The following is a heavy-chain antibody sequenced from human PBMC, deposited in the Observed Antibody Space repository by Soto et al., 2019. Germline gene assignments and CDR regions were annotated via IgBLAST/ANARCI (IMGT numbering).Heavy chain of an antibody. CDR3: ARGPHTYYDFWCSYGATSYNYTHA. D-gene: IGHD3-3*01. J-gene: IGHJ6*03. V-gene: IGHV4-34*01. CDR2: INHSGST. CDR1: GGSFSGYY. Sequence: SETLSLTCTVYGGSFSGYYWSWIRQPPGKGLEWIGEINHSGSTNYNPSLKSRVTISVDTSKNQFSLKLSSVTAADTAVYYCARGPHTYYDFWCSYGATSYNYTHAWRKAITITV.